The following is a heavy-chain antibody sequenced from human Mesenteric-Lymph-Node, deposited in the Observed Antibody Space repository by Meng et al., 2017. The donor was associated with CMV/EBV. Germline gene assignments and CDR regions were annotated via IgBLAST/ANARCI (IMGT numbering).Heavy chain of an antibody. Sequence: ASAKVSCKASGYKFINYGIAWVRQAPGQGLEWMGWINPYNGNTNYVQNLQGRVTMTADTSTTTVYMELRSLRSDDTARYYCARSYTSYSFFDFWGQGAMVTVSS. CDR2: INPYNGNT. CDR3: ARSYTSYSFFDF. J-gene: IGHJ3*01. V-gene: IGHV1-18*01. D-gene: IGHD2-2*02. CDR1: GYKFINYG.